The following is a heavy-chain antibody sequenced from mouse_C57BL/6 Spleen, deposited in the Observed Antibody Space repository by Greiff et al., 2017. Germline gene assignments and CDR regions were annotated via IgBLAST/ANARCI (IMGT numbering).Heavy chain of an antibody. V-gene: IGHV1-72*01. Sequence: QVQLQQPGAELVKPGASVKLSCKASGYTFTSYWMHWVKQRPGRGLEWIGRIDPTSGGTKYNEKFKSKATLTVDIPSSTAYMQLSSLTSEDSAVYYCARGRIYYDYEEAMDYWGQGTSVTVSA. CDR3: ARGRIYYDYEEAMDY. CDR2: IDPTSGGT. D-gene: IGHD2-4*01. CDR1: GYTFTSYW. J-gene: IGHJ4*01.